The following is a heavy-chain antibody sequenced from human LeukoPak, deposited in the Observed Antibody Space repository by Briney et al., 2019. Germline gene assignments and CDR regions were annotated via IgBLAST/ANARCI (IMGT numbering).Heavy chain of an antibody. D-gene: IGHD3-22*01. CDR1: GFTFSSYW. CDR3: ASDSTYYYDSSGYYRRDY. CDR2: INSDGSST. V-gene: IGHV3-74*01. Sequence: EGSLRLSCAASGFTFSSYWMHWVRQAPGKGLVWVSRINSDGSSTSYADSVKGRFTISRDNAKNTLYLQMNSLRAEDTAVYYCASDSTYYYDSSGYYRRDYWGQGTLVTVSS. J-gene: IGHJ4*02.